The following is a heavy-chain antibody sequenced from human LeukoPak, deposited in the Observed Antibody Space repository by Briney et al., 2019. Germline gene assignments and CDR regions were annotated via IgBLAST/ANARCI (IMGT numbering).Heavy chain of an antibody. V-gene: IGHV3-11*04. CDR1: GLTLSDYY. J-gene: IGHJ3*02. CDR2: ISSSGSTI. D-gene: IGHD6-6*01. Sequence: PGGSLRLSCAASGLTLSDYYMSWIRQAPGKGLEWVSYISSSGSTIYYADSVKGRFTISRDNAKNSLYLQMNSLRAEDTAAYYCARDIEQLVEISDAFDIWGQGTMVTVSS. CDR3: ARDIEQLVEISDAFDI.